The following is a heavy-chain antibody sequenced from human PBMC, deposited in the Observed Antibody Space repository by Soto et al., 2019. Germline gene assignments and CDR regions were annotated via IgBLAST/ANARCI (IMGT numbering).Heavy chain of an antibody. CDR1: GGSISSSSYY. J-gene: IGHJ6*03. CDR2: ISYSGST. D-gene: IGHD6-13*01. Sequence: SETLSLTCTVSGGSISSSSYYWGWIRQPPGKGLEWIGGISYSGSTYYNPSLKSRVTISVDTSTDQFSLELSSVTAADTALYYCARHPSEAKYSSSWPLQIYYYYYMDVWGKGTTVTVSS. CDR3: ARHPSEAKYSSSWPLQIYYYYYMDV. V-gene: IGHV4-39*01.